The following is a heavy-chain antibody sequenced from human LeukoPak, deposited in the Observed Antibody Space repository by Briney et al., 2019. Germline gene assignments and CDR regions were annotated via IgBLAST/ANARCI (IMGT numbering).Heavy chain of an antibody. CDR1: GFRFTGYW. CDR2: INIDGKHT. D-gene: IGHD2-8*02. V-gene: IGHV3-74*01. CDR3: ARDLGYCPGGTCYVGYFDY. Sequence: PGGSLRLSCAASGFRFTGYWMHWVRQVPGRGLEWVSRINIDGKHTKYADFVKGRFTISRDNVKNTLDLQMNSLRAEDTAVYFCARDLGYCPGGTCYVGYFDYWGQGTLVTVSS. J-gene: IGHJ4*02.